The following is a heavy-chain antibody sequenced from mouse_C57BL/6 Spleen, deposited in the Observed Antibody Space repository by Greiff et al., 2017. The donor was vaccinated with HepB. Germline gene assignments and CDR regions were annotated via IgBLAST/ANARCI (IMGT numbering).Heavy chain of an antibody. J-gene: IGHJ2*01. V-gene: IGHV1-63*01. CDR2: IYPGGGYT. CDR1: GYTFTNYW. D-gene: IGHD3-2*02. Sequence: VQLQQSGAELVRPGTSVKMSCKASGYTFTNYWIGWAKQRPGHGLEWIGDIYPGGGYTNYNEKFKGKATLTADKSSSPAYMQFSSLTSEDSAIYYCARSGTAQAYFDYWGQGTTLTVSS. CDR3: ARSGTAQAYFDY.